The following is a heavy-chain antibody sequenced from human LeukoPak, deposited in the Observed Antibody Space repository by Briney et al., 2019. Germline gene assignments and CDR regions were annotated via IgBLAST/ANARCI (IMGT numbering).Heavy chain of an antibody. V-gene: IGHV3-23*01. Sequence: SGGSLRLPCAASGFTFSSYAMSWVRQAPGKGLEWVSAISGSGGSTYYADSVKGRFTISRDNSKNTLYLQMNSLRAEDTAVYYCASRSSSWYGFDYWGQGTLVTVSS. J-gene: IGHJ4*02. CDR1: GFTFSSYA. D-gene: IGHD6-13*01. CDR2: ISGSGGST. CDR3: ASRSSSWYGFDY.